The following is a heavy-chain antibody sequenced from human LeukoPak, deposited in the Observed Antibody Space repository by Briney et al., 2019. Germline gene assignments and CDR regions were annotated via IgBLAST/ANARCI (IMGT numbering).Heavy chain of an antibody. CDR2: IYQSGST. J-gene: IGHJ5*01. D-gene: IGHD3-9*01. Sequence: SETLSLTCDVSGLSINSAHYWGWIRQPPGKGLEWIGSIYQSGSTYYNPSLKSRVTISKDTSKNQFSLTVISVTAADTAVYYCAKLPLVTLDIDSWGQGTLVTVSS. CDR1: GLSINSAHY. V-gene: IGHV4-38-2*01. CDR3: AKLPLVTLDIDS.